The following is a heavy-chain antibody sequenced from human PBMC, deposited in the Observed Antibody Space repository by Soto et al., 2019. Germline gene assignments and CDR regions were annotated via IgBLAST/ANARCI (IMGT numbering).Heavy chain of an antibody. Sequence: QVQLQESGPGLVEPSETLSLTCTVSGGSMSGYYWSWIRQSAEKGLEWIGRISPSGTTSYIPSLKSRITPSDDTNKNQSSMNSKVVTAEEAAVYCCARDHSGAAHFWGQGTVVTVS. D-gene: IGHD7-27*01. V-gene: IGHV4-4*07. CDR2: ISPSGTT. CDR1: GGSMSGYY. CDR3: ARDHSGAAHF. J-gene: IGHJ3*01.